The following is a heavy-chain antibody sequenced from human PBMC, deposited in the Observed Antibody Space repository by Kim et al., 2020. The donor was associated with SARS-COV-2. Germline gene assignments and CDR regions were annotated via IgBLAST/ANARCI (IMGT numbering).Heavy chain of an antibody. J-gene: IGHJ5*02. CDR2: INPSGGST. CDR3: ARGKPIHSSGLPNWFDP. D-gene: IGHD3-22*01. CDR1: GYTFTSYY. V-gene: IGHV1-46*01. Sequence: ASVKVSCRASGYTFTSYYMHWVRQAPGQGLEWMGIINPSGGSTSYAQKFQGRVTMTRDTSTSTVYMELSSLRSEDTAVYYCARGKPIHSSGLPNWFDPWGQGTLVTVSS.